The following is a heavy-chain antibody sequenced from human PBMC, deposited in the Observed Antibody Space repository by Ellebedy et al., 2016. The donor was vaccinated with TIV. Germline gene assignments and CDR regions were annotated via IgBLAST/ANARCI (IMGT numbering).Heavy chain of an antibody. J-gene: IGHJ4*02. CDR3: AKPSVGHCNSAICYVFDY. D-gene: IGHD2-2*01. V-gene: IGHV3-30*18. Sequence: GESLKISCAASGFTFSSYSMHWVRQAPGKGLERVAALSYDGSNEYYAESVKGRFTISRDSSKNTLYLQMNSLGAEDTAVYYCAKPSVGHCNSAICYVFDYWGQGAQVTVSS. CDR2: LSYDGSNE. CDR1: GFTFSSYS.